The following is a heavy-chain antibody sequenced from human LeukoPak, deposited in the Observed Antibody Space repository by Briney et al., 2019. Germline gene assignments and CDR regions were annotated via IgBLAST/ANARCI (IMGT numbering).Heavy chain of an antibody. CDR3: ARADNNSWLDWFDP. CDR1: GYTFINYG. CDR2: ISTYNGYT. Sequence: ASVKVSCKASGYTFINYGISWVRQAPGQGLEWMGWISTYNGYTNYAQKFQGRATMTTDTSTSTAYMELRSLRSDDTAVYYCARADNNSWLDWFDPWGQGALVTVSS. D-gene: IGHD2/OR15-2a*01. J-gene: IGHJ5*02. V-gene: IGHV1-18*01.